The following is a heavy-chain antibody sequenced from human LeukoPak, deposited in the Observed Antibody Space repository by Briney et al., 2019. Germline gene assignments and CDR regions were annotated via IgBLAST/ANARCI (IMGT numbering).Heavy chain of an antibody. CDR3: ARTSAIFLSLDP. Sequence: PGGSLRLSCSTSGFTFSNYAMTWVRQAPGMGLEWIGEINHVGSTNYNPSLKSRVTISEDTSKNQFSLKLSSVTAADTAVYYCARTSAIFLSLDPWGQGTLVTVSS. D-gene: IGHD3-9*01. V-gene: IGHV4-34*01. J-gene: IGHJ5*02. CDR1: GFTFSNYA. CDR2: INHVGST.